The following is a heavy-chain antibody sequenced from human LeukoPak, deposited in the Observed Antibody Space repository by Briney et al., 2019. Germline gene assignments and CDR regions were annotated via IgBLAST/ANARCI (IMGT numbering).Heavy chain of an antibody. D-gene: IGHD6-13*01. CDR2: TYYRSKWYN. CDR1: GDSVSSNSAA. CDR3: ARDIPNSSSWHYYFDY. Sequence: SQTLSLTCAISGDSVSSNSAAWNWIRQSPSRGLEWLGRTYYRSKWYNDYAVSVKSRITINPDTSKNQFSLQLNSVTPEDMAVYYCARDIPNSSSWHYYFDYWGQGTLVTVSS. V-gene: IGHV6-1*01. J-gene: IGHJ4*02.